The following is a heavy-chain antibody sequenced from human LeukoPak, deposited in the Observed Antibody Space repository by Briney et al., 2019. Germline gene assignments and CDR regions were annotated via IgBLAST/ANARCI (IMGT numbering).Heavy chain of an antibody. CDR1: GASINSDTYY. D-gene: IGHD3-3*01. CDR2: HSHSGSA. J-gene: IGHJ4*02. Sequence: SETLSLTCTVSGASINSDTYYWGWIRQPPGKGLEWIGTHSHSGSAYYNPSLKSRVTISVDTSKNQFSLKLSSVTAADTAVYYCARDPVLEWLREFDYWGQGTLVTVSS. CDR3: ARDPVLEWLREFDY. V-gene: IGHV4-39*07.